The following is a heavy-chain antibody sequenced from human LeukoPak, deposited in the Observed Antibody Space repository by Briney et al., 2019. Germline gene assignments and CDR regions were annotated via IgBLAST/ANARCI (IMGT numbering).Heavy chain of an antibody. CDR2: INYSGGST. D-gene: IGHD3-10*01. CDR1: GFTFNNYA. J-gene: IGHJ4*02. Sequence: GGSLRLSCAASGFTFNNYAMSWVRQAPGKGLEWVAAINYSGGSTYYADSVKGRFTISRDNSKNTLYLQMNSLRAEDTAVYYCAEDLLSSLVRGVTIEGRDYWGQGTLVTVSS. V-gene: IGHV3-23*01. CDR3: AEDLLSSLVRGVTIEGRDY.